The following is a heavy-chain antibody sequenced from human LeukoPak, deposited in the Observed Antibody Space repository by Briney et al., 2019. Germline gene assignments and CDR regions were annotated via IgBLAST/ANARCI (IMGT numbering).Heavy chain of an antibody. D-gene: IGHD2-8*02. CDR2: IYSGGPT. CDR3: ARGWVVATGGFDM. V-gene: IGHV3-53*01. CDR1: GFTVSLYY. Sequence: GGSLRLSCAASGFTVSLYYMTWVRQAPGKGLEWVSVIYSGGPTYYADSVKGRFPISRDNSKNTVYLQMNSLRGEDTAVYFCARGWVVATGGFDMWGQGTMVTVS. J-gene: IGHJ3*02.